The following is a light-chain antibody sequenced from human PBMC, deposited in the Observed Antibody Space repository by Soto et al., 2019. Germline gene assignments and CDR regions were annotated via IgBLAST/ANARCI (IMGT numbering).Light chain of an antibody. Sequence: EIVLTQSPGTLSLSPGERVTLSCRASQSVSNRYFAWYQQKPAQAPRLLFYAASSRATGIPDRFSGGGSGTDFTLTISRLEPEDFAVYYCQQYGSSPLTFGGGTKVEIK. CDR3: QQYGSSPLT. J-gene: IGKJ4*01. CDR1: QSVSNRY. V-gene: IGKV3-20*01. CDR2: AAS.